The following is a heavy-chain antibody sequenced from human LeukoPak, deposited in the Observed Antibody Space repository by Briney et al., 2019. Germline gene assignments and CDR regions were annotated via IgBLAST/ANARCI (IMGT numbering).Heavy chain of an antibody. CDR3: ARDGGELVQWFGELRTVSFLYNWFDP. CDR2: IYTSGST. V-gene: IGHV4-61*02. CDR1: GGSISSGSYY. D-gene: IGHD3-10*01. Sequence: SETLSLTCTVSGGSISSGSYYWSWIRQPAGKGLEWIGRIYTSGSTNYNPSLKSRVTISVDTSENQFSLKLSSVTAADTAVYYCARDGGELVQWFGELRTVSFLYNWFDPWGQGTLVTVSS. J-gene: IGHJ5*02.